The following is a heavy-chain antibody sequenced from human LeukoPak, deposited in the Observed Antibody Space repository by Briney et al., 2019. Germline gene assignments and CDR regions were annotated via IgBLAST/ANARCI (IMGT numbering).Heavy chain of an antibody. D-gene: IGHD3-9*01. CDR3: ATAHPGYYDILTGQY. J-gene: IGHJ4*02. CDR2: FDPEDGET. CDR1: GYTLTELS. V-gene: IGHV1-24*01. Sequence: ASVKVSCQVSGYTLTELSMHWVRQAPGKGLEWMGGFDPEDGETIYAQKFQGRVTMTEDTSTDTAYMELSSLSSEDTAVYYCATAHPGYYDILTGQYWGQGTLVTVSS.